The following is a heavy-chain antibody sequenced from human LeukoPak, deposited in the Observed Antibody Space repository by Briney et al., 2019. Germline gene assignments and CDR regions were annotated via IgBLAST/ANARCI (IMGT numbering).Heavy chain of an antibody. J-gene: IGHJ4*02. Sequence: ASVKVSCKPSGYTFTGYYMHWVRQAPGQGLEWMGWINPNSGGTNYAQKFQGRVTMTRDTSISTAYMELSRLRSDDTAVYYCAREIVVVPAARGVGNYWGQGTLVTVSS. CDR3: AREIVVVPAARGVGNY. V-gene: IGHV1-2*02. D-gene: IGHD2-2*01. CDR2: INPNSGGT. CDR1: GYTFTGYY.